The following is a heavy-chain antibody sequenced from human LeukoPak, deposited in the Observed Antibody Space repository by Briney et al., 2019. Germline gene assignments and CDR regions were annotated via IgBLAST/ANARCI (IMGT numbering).Heavy chain of an antibody. V-gene: IGHV4-39*01. J-gene: IGHJ5*02. CDR3: VTYNSTVGWFDP. CDR2: IYYSGRT. Sequence: SETLSLTCTVSGGSISTNSHYWGWIRQPPGTDLEWIGSIYYSGRTYYNPSLKSRVTMSVDTSKNQFSLRLSSVTAADTAVFYCVTYNSTVGWFDPWGQGTLVTVSS. D-gene: IGHD6-13*01. CDR1: GGSISTNSHY.